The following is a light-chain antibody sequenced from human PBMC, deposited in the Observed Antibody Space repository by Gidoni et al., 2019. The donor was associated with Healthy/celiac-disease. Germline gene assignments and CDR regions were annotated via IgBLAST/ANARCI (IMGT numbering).Light chain of an antibody. CDR1: QSVSSSY. J-gene: IGKJ4*01. CDR2: GAS. CDR3: QQYGSSPSLT. Sequence: ELVLTQSPGTLSLSPGERATLSCRASQSVSSSYLAWYQQKPGQAPRLLIYGASSRATGIPDRFSVSGSGTDFTLTISRLEPEDFAVYYCQQYGSSPSLTFGGGTKVEIK. V-gene: IGKV3-20*01.